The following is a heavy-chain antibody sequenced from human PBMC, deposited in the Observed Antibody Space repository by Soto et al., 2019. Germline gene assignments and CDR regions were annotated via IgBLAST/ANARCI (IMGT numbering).Heavy chain of an antibody. D-gene: IGHD6-6*01. CDR1: GGSISSYY. CDR2: IYYSGST. Sequence: QVQLQESGPGLVKPSETLSLTCTVSGGSISSYYWSWIRQPPGKGLEWFGYIYYSGSTNYNPPLHSRVTVSVDTSKHQFSLTLSSVTAADTAVYYCASLYSSSSDFDYWGQGTLVTVSS. CDR3: ASLYSSSSDFDY. V-gene: IGHV4-59*08. J-gene: IGHJ4*02.